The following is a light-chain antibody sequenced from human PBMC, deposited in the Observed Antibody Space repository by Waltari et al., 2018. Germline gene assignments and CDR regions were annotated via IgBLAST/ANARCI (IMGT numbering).Light chain of an antibody. V-gene: IGKV2-30*01. Sequence: VVLPKSPPPMPVTLCQRASISSSPSQSLVYSDGNTYLNWFQQRPGQSPRRLIYKVSNRDSGVPDRFSGSGSGTDFTLKISRVEAEDVGVYYCMQGTHWYTFGQGTKLEIK. CDR2: KVS. CDR1: QSLVYSDGNTY. CDR3: MQGTHWYT. J-gene: IGKJ2*01.